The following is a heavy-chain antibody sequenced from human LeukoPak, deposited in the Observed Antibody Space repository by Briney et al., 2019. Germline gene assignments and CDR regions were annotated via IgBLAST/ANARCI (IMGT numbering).Heavy chain of an antibody. V-gene: IGHV4-39*07. D-gene: IGHD3-10*01. CDR1: GGSISSSSYH. J-gene: IGHJ4*02. CDR2: IYYTGTT. CDR3: ARGLITMVRGVISHFDY. Sequence: PSETLSLTCTVSGGSISSSSYHWGWIRQPPGKGLEWIGSIYYTGTTYYNPSLKSRVTISVDTSKNQFSLKLSSVTAADTAVYYCARGLITMVRGVISHFDYWGQGTLVTVSS.